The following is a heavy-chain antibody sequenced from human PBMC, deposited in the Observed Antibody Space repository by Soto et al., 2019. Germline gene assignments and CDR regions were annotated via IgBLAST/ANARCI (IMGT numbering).Heavy chain of an antibody. J-gene: IGHJ6*02. D-gene: IGHD3-9*01. CDR1: GFTFSSYW. CDR3: ARVVPPNFDWLLYSYYYGMDV. CDR2: IKQDGSEK. V-gene: IGHV3-7*01. Sequence: PGGSLRLSCAASGFTFSSYWMSWVRQAPGKGLEWVANIKQDGSEKYYVDSVKGRFTISRDNAKNSLYLQMNSLRAEDTAVYYCARVVPPNFDWLLYSYYYGMDVWGQGTTVTVSS.